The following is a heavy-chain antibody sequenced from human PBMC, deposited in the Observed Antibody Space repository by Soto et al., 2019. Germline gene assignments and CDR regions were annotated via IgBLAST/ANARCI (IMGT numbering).Heavy chain of an antibody. V-gene: IGHV1-8*01. Sequence: GSVKVSCKASGYTFTSYDINWVRQATGQGLEWMGWMNPNSGNTGYAQKFQGRVTMTRNTSISTAYMELSSLRSEDTAVYYCARGRGVVPAAIGYYYYYYGMDVWGQGTTVTVSS. D-gene: IGHD2-2*01. CDR1: GYTFTSYD. CDR2: MNPNSGNT. CDR3: ARGRGVVPAAIGYYYYYYGMDV. J-gene: IGHJ6*02.